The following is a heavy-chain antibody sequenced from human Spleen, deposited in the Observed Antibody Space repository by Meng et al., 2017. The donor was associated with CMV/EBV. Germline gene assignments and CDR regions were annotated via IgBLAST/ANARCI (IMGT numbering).Heavy chain of an antibody. CDR2: ISSSGSMS. J-gene: IGHJ4*02. CDR3: ARDFSAALNYFDS. V-gene: IGHV3-11*04. CDR1: GFTFNDHY. D-gene: IGHD1-26*01. Sequence: CAASGFTFNDHYMTWSRLDPGKGLQWISYISSSGSMSHYADSVKGRFTISRDNAKNSVFLKMNSLRVEDTAVYYCARDFSAALNYFDSWGQGTLVTVSS.